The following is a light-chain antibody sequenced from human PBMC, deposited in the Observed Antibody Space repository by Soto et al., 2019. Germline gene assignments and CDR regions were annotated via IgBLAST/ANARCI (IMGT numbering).Light chain of an antibody. Sequence: EIVLTQSPGTLSLSPGERATLSCRASQNFISRSLAWYQQKSGQAPRLLIYDASSRATAIPGRFSGSRSGTDFTLTISRVEPEDFAVYYCQQYGTSPPITFGQGTRMEIK. CDR3: QQYGTSPPIT. V-gene: IGKV3-20*01. J-gene: IGKJ5*01. CDR1: QNFISRS. CDR2: DAS.